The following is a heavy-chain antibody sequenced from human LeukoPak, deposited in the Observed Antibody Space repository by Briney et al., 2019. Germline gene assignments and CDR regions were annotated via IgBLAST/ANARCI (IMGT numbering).Heavy chain of an antibody. V-gene: IGHV4-39*01. Sequence: PSETLSLTCTVSGGSISSSSHYWAWIRQPPGKGLEWIGSIYYTGGTFYSPSLKSRVAISVDTSKNQFSLRLKSVTAADTAVYYCARGEASAGDYWGQGTLVTVSS. D-gene: IGHD6-13*01. CDR2: IYYTGGT. CDR3: ARGEASAGDY. CDR1: GGSISSSSHY. J-gene: IGHJ4*02.